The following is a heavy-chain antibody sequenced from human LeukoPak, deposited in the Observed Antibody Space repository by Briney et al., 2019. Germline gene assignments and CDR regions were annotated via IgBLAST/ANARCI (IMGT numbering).Heavy chain of an antibody. Sequence: PGRSLRLSCAASRFTFSTCGMHWVRQAPGKGLEWVALISYDGINKYYADSVKGRFTVSRDNSKSTLYLQVNSLRAEDTAVYYCARDSDGMSVWGLGTTVTVSS. CDR2: ISYDGINK. CDR3: ARDSDGMSV. V-gene: IGHV3-30*03. CDR1: RFTFSTCG. J-gene: IGHJ6*02.